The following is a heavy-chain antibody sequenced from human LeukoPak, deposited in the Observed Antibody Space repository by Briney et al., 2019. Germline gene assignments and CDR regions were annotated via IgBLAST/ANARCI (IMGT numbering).Heavy chain of an antibody. CDR3: AELGITMIGGV. CDR2: ISSSGSII. J-gene: IGHJ6*04. V-gene: IGHV3-48*04. D-gene: IGHD3-10*02. Sequence: PGGSLRLSCAASGFTFSSYWMSWVRQAPGKGLEWVSYISSSGSIIYYADSVKGRFTISRDNAKNSLYLQMNSLRAEDTAVYYCAELGITMIGGVWGKGTTVTISS. CDR1: GFTFSSYW.